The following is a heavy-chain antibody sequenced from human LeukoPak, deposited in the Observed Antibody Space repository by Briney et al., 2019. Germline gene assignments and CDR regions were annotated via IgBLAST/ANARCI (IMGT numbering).Heavy chain of an antibody. CDR2: INSIGNSI. Sequence: GGSLRLSCAASGFTFSDHYMSWIRQAPGKGLEWVSYINSIGNSIYYADSVKGRFSISRDNAENSLYLQMNSLRAEDTAIYYCARGTAGDAFDIWGQGTMVTVSS. CDR3: ARGTAGDAFDI. D-gene: IGHD6-25*01. CDR1: GFTFSDHY. J-gene: IGHJ3*02. V-gene: IGHV3-11*01.